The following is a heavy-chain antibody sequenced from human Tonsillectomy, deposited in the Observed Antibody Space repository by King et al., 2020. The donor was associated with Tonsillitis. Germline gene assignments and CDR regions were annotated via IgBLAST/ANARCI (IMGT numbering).Heavy chain of an antibody. CDR3: AREGRIVGAPERRDNYYGMDV. CDR2: ITSSSTYI. CDR1: GFTFSGYT. V-gene: IGHV3-21*01. J-gene: IGHJ6*02. D-gene: IGHD1-26*01. Sequence: VQLVESGGGLVKPGGSLRLSCAASGFTFSGYTMNWVRQAPGKGLEWVSSITSSSTYINYADSVKGRFTISRDNAKNSLFLQMNSLRAEDTAVYYCAREGRIVGAPERRDNYYGMDVWGQGTTVTVSS.